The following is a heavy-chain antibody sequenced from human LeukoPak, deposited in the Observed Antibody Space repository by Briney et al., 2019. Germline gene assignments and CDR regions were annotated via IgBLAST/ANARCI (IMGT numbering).Heavy chain of an antibody. CDR1: GFTFSSYA. CDR3: ASLALWVLLWFGESHPFDY. CDR2: ISYDGSNK. D-gene: IGHD3-10*01. J-gene: IGHJ4*02. Sequence: RSLRLSCAASGFTFSSYAMHWVRQAPGKGLEWVAVISYDGSNKYYADSVKGQFTISRDNSKNTLYLQMNSLRAEDTAVYYCASLALWVLLWFGESHPFDYWGQGTLVTVSS. V-gene: IGHV3-30-3*01.